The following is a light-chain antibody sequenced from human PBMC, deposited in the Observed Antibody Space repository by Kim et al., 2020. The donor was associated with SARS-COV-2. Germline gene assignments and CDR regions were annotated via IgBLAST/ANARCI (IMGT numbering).Light chain of an antibody. V-gene: IGLV2-14*01. CDR3: SSYITSNTFL. Sequence: QSALTQPASVSGSPLHSITVSCTGTSSDFGAYNYVSWYQQHPGKAPKLIIFDVNKRPSGVSNRFSGSKSGNTASLTISGLLAEDEANYYCSSYITSNTFLFGGGTQLTVL. CDR1: SSDFGAYNY. J-gene: IGLJ3*02. CDR2: DVN.